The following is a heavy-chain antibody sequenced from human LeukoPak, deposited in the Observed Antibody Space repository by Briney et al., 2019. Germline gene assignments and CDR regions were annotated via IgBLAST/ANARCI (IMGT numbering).Heavy chain of an antibody. D-gene: IGHD3-22*01. CDR2: ISNDGSNK. V-gene: IGHV3-30-3*01. J-gene: IGHJ4*02. Sequence: QPGGSLRLSCTASGYTFSTYAMTWVRQAPGKGLEWEALISNDGSNKYFADSVRGRFTISRDNSKNTLYLQMNSLRAEDTAVYYCARDIGVGSSGYYGYFDYWGQGTLVTVSS. CDR3: ARDIGVGSSGYYGYFDY. CDR1: GYTFSTYA.